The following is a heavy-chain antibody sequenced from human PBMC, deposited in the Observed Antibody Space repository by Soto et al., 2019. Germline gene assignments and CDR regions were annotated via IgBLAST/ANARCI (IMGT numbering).Heavy chain of an antibody. J-gene: IGHJ4*02. CDR1: GFNFFTYT. D-gene: IGHD2-15*01. Sequence: EVQLVDSGGGLVEPGGSLRLSCAASGFNFFTYTMDWVRQAPGTGLEWVSSISGDGNYKYYARSVRGRFTISRDNAKNSLYLHMNSLYAEDTAVYYCARIECSGFPPYRWQGYLDYWGQGTLVTVSS. V-gene: IGHV3-21*01. CDR3: ARIECSGFPPYRWQGYLDY. CDR2: ISGDGNYK.